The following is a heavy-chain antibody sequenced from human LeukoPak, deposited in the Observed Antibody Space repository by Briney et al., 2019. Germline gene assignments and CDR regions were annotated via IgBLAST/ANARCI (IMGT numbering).Heavy chain of an antibody. CDR3: AREDSSSWYFDY. CDR1: GGSISSYY. V-gene: IGHV4-59*01. J-gene: IGHJ4*02. Sequence: SETLSLTCTVSGGSISSYYWSWIRQPPGKGLEWIGYIYYSGSTNYNPSLKSRVTISVDTSKSQFSLKLSSVTAADTAVYYCAREDSSSWYFDYWGQGTLVTVSS. CDR2: IYYSGST. D-gene: IGHD6-13*01.